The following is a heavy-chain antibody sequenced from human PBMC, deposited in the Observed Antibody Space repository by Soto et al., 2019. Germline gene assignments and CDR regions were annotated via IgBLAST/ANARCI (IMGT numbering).Heavy chain of an antibody. Sequence: SETLSLTCAVYGGSFSGYYWSWIRQPPGKGLEWIGEINYSGSTNYNPSLKSRVTISVDTSKNQFSLKLSSVTAADTAVYYCARVSAYYYDSSGYCVWFDPWGQGTLVTVSS. CDR2: INYSGST. CDR3: ARVSAYYYDSSGYCVWFDP. CDR1: GGSFSGYY. J-gene: IGHJ5*02. V-gene: IGHV4-34*01. D-gene: IGHD3-22*01.